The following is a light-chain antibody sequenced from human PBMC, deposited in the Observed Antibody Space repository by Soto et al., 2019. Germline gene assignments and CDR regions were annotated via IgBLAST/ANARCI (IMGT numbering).Light chain of an antibody. CDR3: QQFHDLPT. Sequence: DIQMTQSPSSLSASVGDRVTITCQATQDISNYLNWFQQKPGKAPKLLTYDASTLETGVPSRFSGSGSGTDFTFTIISLQPEDIATYYCQQFHDLPTFGGGTKVDIK. CDR1: QDISNY. CDR2: DAS. J-gene: IGKJ4*01. V-gene: IGKV1-33*01.